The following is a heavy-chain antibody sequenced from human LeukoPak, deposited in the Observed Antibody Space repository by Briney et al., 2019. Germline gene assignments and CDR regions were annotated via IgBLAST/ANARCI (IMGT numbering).Heavy chain of an antibody. V-gene: IGHV3-9*01. CDR2: ISWNSGSI. CDR3: AKGGSWTTVTKLLDY. Sequence: GGSLRLSCAASGFTFDDYAMHWVRQAPGKGLEWVSGISWNSGSIGYADSVKGRFTISRDNAKNSLYLQMNSLRAEDTALYYCAKGGSWTTVTKLLDYWGQGTLVTVSS. J-gene: IGHJ4*02. CDR1: GFTFDDYA. D-gene: IGHD4-17*01.